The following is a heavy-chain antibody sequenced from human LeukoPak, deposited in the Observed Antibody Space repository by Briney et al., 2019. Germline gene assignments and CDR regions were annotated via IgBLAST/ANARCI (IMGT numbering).Heavy chain of an antibody. Sequence: ASVTVSCKASGYTFTSYGISWVRQAPGQGLEWMGWIIAYNGNTNYAQKLQGRVTMTTDTSTSTAYMELRSLRSDDTAVYYCARVVSSGWYLGPYYYYYMDVWGKGTTVTVSS. D-gene: IGHD6-19*01. V-gene: IGHV1-18*01. CDR3: ARVVSSGWYLGPYYYYYMDV. CDR2: IIAYNGNT. CDR1: GYTFTSYG. J-gene: IGHJ6*03.